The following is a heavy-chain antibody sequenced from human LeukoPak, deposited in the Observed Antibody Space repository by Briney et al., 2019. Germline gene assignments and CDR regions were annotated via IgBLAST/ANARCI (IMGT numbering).Heavy chain of an antibody. CDR2: ISGSGGST. CDR1: GFTFSSYA. D-gene: IGHD3-22*01. CDR3: AKNHFAGYDSSGYYYPVDY. Sequence: GGSLRLSCAASGFTFSSYAMSWVRQAPGKGLEWVSAISGSGGSTYYADSVKGRFTISRDNPKNTLYLQMNSLRAEDTAVYYCAKNHFAGYDSSGYYYPVDYWGQGTLVTVSS. J-gene: IGHJ4*02. V-gene: IGHV3-23*01.